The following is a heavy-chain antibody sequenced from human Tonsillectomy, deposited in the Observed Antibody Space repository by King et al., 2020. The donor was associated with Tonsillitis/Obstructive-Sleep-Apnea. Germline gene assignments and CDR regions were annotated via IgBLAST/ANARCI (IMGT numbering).Heavy chain of an antibody. Sequence: QLQESGPGLVKPSETLSLTCTVSGGSISDYYWTWIRQSPGKGLEWIGYISYSGSTNYNPSLKSRVTISVDTSKNQFSLRLSSVTAADTAFYYCARASVGVISYYMDVWGKGTTVTVSS. CDR2: ISYSGST. V-gene: IGHV4-59*01. CDR1: GGSISDYY. CDR3: ARASVGVISYYMDV. D-gene: IGHD3-22*01. J-gene: IGHJ6*03.